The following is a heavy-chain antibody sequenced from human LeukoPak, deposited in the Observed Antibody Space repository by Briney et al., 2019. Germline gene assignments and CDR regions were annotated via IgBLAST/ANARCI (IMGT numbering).Heavy chain of an antibody. CDR1: GYTFTGYY. J-gene: IGHJ4*02. CDR3: ARYGSGSYKWIDY. Sequence: ASVKVSCKASGYTFTGYYMHWVRQAPGQGLEWMGWINPNSGGTNYAQKFQGRVTMTRDTSISTAYMELSRLRSDDTAVYYCARYGSGSYKWIDYWGQGTLVTVSS. V-gene: IGHV1-2*02. D-gene: IGHD3-10*01. CDR2: INPNSGGT.